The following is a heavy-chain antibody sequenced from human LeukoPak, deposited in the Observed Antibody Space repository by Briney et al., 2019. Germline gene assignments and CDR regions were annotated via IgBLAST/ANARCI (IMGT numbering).Heavy chain of an antibody. D-gene: IGHD1-26*01. CDR1: GFTFSSYW. Sequence: GGSLRLSCAASGFTFSSYWMSWVRQAPGKGLEWVANIKQDGSEKYYVDSVKGRFTISRDNTKNSLYLQMNSLRAEDTAVYYCARDGMSGSYALLFDYWGQGTLVTVSS. J-gene: IGHJ4*02. V-gene: IGHV3-7*03. CDR3: ARDGMSGSYALLFDY. CDR2: IKQDGSEK.